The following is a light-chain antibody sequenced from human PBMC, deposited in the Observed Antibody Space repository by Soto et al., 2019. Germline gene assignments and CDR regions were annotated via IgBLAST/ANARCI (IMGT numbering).Light chain of an antibody. CDR2: GTS. J-gene: IGKJ2*01. Sequence: EIVLTQSPGTLSLSAGERATLTCRASQSVRSSYLAWYQQKPGQAPSLLIYGTSNRATGTPDRFSGSGSGTDFTLSISRLEPEDFVVYYCQQYGSSIYNFGQGTKLEIK. V-gene: IGKV3-20*01. CDR1: QSVRSSY. CDR3: QQYGSSIYN.